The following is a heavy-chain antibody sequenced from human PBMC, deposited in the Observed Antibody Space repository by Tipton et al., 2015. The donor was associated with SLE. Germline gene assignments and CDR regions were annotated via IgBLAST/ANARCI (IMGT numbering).Heavy chain of an antibody. D-gene: IGHD4-17*01. CDR2: IFSTGIT. CDR1: GVSISRGSYF. J-gene: IGHJ4*02. Sequence: LRLSCSVSGVSISRGSYFWTWIRQPAGKGREWFGHIFSTGITDYNPSLKSRVSISADTSKNQFSLNLDSMTAADTAVYYCARDSHTDYGDFYVDSWGQGTLVTGSS. CDR3: ARDSHTDYGDFYVDS. V-gene: IGHV4-61*09.